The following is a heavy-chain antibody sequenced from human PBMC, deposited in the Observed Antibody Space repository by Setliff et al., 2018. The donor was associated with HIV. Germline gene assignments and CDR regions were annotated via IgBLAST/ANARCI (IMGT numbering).Heavy chain of an antibody. V-gene: IGHV4-39*01. D-gene: IGHD1-26*01. Sequence: SLTCTVSGGSISSSSYYWGWIRQPPGKGLEWIGNIYYSGNTYYNPSLKSRVTISVDTSKNQISLKLSSVTAADTAVYYCASHLPPYSGNFDYWGHGTLVTVSS. CDR1: GGSISSSSYY. J-gene: IGHJ4*01. CDR3: ASHLPPYSGNFDY. CDR2: IYYSGNT.